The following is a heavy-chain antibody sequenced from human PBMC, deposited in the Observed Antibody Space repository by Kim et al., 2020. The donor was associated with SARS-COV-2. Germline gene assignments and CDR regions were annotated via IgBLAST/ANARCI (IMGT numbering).Heavy chain of an antibody. CDR1: GFTFSSYG. CDR3: AKERVTTVTPQPVHFDY. CDR2: ISYDGSNK. V-gene: IGHV3-30*18. J-gene: IGHJ4*01. Sequence: GGSLRLSCAASGFTFSSYGMHWVRQAPGKGLEWVAVISYDGSNKYYADSVKGRFTISRDNSKNTLYLQMNSLRAEDTAVYYCAKERVTTVTPQPVHFDY. D-gene: IGHD4-17*01.